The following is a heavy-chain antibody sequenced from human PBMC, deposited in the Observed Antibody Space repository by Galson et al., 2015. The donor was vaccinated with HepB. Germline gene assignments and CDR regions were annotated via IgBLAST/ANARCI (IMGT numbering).Heavy chain of an antibody. CDR1: GYSFTSSW. Sequence: GAEVKKPGESLKISCKASGYSFTSSWIAWVRQMPGRGLEWMGIMYLGDSDTTYSPSFQGRVTISADKSISTAYLQWSSLKASDTAMYYCARSPRGDYVWGSYHNYFDYWGQGALVSVSS. V-gene: IGHV5-51*01. D-gene: IGHD3-16*01. CDR2: MYLGDSDT. CDR3: ARSPRGDYVWGSYHNYFDY. J-gene: IGHJ4*02.